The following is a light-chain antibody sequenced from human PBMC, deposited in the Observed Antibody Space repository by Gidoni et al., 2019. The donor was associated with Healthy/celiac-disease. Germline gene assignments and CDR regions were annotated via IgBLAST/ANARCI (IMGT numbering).Light chain of an antibody. CDR3: QQYNNWPPWT. CDR1: QSVNSN. Sequence: EIVMTQSPATLYVSQGERATLSCRASQSVNSNLAWYQQKPGQSPRLLIYGASTRATGIPARCSGSGSGTEFTLTISSLQSEDFAVYYCQQYNNWPPWTFGQGTKVEIK. V-gene: IGKV3-15*01. CDR2: GAS. J-gene: IGKJ1*01.